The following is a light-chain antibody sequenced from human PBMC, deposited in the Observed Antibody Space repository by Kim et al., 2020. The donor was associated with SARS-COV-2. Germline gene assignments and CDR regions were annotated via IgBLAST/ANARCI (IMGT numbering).Light chain of an antibody. J-gene: IGLJ3*02. CDR2: DNN. CDR3: GTWDSSLSGDWV. CDR1: TSNIGKNY. V-gene: IGLV1-51*01. Sequence: QSVLTQPPSVSAAPGQKVTISCSGSTSNIGKNYVSWYQQLPGTAPKLLIYDNNQRPSGIPDRFSGSKSGTSATLGITGLQTGDEADYYCGTWDSSLSGDWVFGGGTQLTVL.